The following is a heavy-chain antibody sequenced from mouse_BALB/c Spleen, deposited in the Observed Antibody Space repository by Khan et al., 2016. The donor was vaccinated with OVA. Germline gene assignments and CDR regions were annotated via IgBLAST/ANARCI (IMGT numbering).Heavy chain of an antibody. Sequence: QVQLKQSGAELVKPGASVRLSCKASGYTFTSYYLYWVKQRPGQGLEWIGDINPSSGGTNFNEKFKSKATLTVDKSSSTAYKQLNSLTSEDSAVYYCTRSGYGSFAYWGQGTLVTGAA. CDR2: INPSSGGT. J-gene: IGHJ3*01. V-gene: IGHV1S81*02. D-gene: IGHD2-2*01. CDR3: TRSGYGSFAY. CDR1: GYTFTSYY.